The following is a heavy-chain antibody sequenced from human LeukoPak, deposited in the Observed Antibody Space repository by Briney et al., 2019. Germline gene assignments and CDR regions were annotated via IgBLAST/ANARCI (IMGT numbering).Heavy chain of an antibody. CDR3: ARGLMVYAGIRFDP. Sequence: GASVKVSCKASGYTFTSYDINWVRQATGQELERMGWMNPNSGNTGYAQKFQGRVTMTRNTSISTAYMELSSLRSEDTAVYYCARGLMVYAGIRFDPWGQGTLVTVSS. V-gene: IGHV1-8*01. CDR1: GYTFTSYD. D-gene: IGHD2-8*01. CDR2: MNPNSGNT. J-gene: IGHJ5*02.